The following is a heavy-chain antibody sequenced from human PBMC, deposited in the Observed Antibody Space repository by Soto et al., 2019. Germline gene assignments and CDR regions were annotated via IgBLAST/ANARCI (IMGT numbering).Heavy chain of an antibody. V-gene: IGHV1-69*01. CDR3: ARSQGGSSSLDIYYYYYYGMDV. CDR1: GGTFSSYA. CDR2: IIPIFGTA. Sequence: QVQLVQSGAEVKKPGSSVKVSCKAPGGTFSSYAISWVRQAPGQGLEWMGGIIPIFGTAKYAQKFQGRVTNTADESTSTGDRELSSLRSEDTAVYYCARSQGGSSSLDIYYYYYYGMDVWGQGTTVTVSS. J-gene: IGHJ6*02. D-gene: IGHD2-15*01.